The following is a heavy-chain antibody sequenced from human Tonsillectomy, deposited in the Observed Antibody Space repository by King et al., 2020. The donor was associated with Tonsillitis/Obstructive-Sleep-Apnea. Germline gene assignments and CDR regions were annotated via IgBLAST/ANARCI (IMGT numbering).Heavy chain of an antibody. J-gene: IGHJ4*02. CDR3: AKDTLYNLYYDSSGYYSQFAY. D-gene: IGHD3-22*01. V-gene: IGHV3-23*04. CDR1: GFTFSSYA. Sequence: VQLVESGGGLVQPGGSLRLSCAASGFTFSSYAMSWVRQAPGKGLEWVSAISGSGGSTYYADSVKGRFTISRDNSKNTLYLQMNSLRAEDTAVYYCAKDTLYNLYYDSSGYYSQFAYWGQGTLVTVSS. CDR2: ISGSGGST.